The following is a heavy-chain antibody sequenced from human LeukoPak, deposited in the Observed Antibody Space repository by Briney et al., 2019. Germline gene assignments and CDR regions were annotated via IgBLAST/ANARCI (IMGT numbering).Heavy chain of an antibody. CDR2: ISSSSSYI. Sequence: GGSLRLSCAASGFTFSSYSMNWVRQAPGKGLEWVSSISSSSSYIYYADSVKGRFTISRVNAKNSLYLQMNSLRAEDTAVYYCAREDALFCSSTSCYPEQSYYYYYGMDVWGKGTTVTVSS. CDR3: AREDALFCSSTSCYPEQSYYYYYGMDV. D-gene: IGHD2-2*01. V-gene: IGHV3-21*01. J-gene: IGHJ6*04. CDR1: GFTFSSYS.